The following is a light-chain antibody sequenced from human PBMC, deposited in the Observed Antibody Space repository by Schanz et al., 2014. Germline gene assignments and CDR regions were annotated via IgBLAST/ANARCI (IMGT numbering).Light chain of an antibody. CDR2: GAS. J-gene: IGKJ2*01. CDR3: QQYGSSPKN. V-gene: IGKV3-20*01. Sequence: EIVMTHSPATLSVSPGERPTLSCRASQSVSTNLAWYQQIPGQAPRLLISGASQRATGIPDRFTGSGSGTDFTLTINTLEPEDFAVYYCQQYGSSPKNFGQGTKLEI. CDR1: QSVSTN.